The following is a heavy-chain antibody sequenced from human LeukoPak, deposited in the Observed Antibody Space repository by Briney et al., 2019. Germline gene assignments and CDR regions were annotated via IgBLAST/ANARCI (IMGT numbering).Heavy chain of an antibody. CDR2: IYYSGST. CDR3: ARTVSSYYYYYYMDV. Sequence: PSETLSLTCAVYGGSFSGYYWSWIRQPPGKGLEWIGYIYYSGSTNYNPSLKSRVTISVDTSKNQFSLKLSSVTAADTAVYYCARTVSSYYYYYYMDVWGKGTTVTISS. D-gene: IGHD4-17*01. J-gene: IGHJ6*03. CDR1: GGSFSGYY. V-gene: IGHV4-59*01.